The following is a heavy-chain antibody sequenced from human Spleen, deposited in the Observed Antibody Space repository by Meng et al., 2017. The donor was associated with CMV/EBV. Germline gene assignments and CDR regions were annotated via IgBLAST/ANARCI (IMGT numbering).Heavy chain of an antibody. CDR1: GYTFTSYG. Sequence: ASVKVSCKASGYTFTSYGISWVRQAPGQGLEWMGIINPSGGSTSYAQKFQGRVTMTRDTSTSTVYMELSSLRSEDTAVYYCARAGFEDTAMVTNCLYWGQGTLVTVSS. D-gene: IGHD5-18*01. CDR2: INPSGGST. CDR3: ARAGFEDTAMVTNCLY. J-gene: IGHJ4*02. V-gene: IGHV1-46*01.